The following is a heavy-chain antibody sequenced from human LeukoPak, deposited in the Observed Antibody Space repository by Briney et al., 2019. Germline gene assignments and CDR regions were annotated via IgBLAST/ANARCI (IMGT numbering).Heavy chain of an antibody. CDR1: GFTFSSYW. Sequence: GGSLRLSCAASGFTFSSYWMNWVRQAPGKGLELVSYISSISTIYYADSVKGRFTISRDSATNSLYLQINSLRDEDTAVYYCARGRPVVNYFDYWGQGTLVTVSS. J-gene: IGHJ4*02. D-gene: IGHD2-15*01. CDR3: ARGRPVVNYFDY. CDR2: ISSISTI. V-gene: IGHV3-48*02.